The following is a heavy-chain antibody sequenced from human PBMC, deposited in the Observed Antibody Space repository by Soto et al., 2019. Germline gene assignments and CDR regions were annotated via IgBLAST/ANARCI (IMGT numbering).Heavy chain of an antibody. D-gene: IGHD6-13*01. Sequence: SETLSLTCTVSGGSISSGGYYGSWIRQHPGKGLEWIGYIYYSGSTYYNPSLKSRVTISVDTSKNQFSLKLSSVTAADTAVYYCARTPKSIAAAGHFDYWGQGTLVTVSS. CDR1: GGSISSGGYY. J-gene: IGHJ4*02. CDR2: IYYSGST. V-gene: IGHV4-31*03. CDR3: ARTPKSIAAAGHFDY.